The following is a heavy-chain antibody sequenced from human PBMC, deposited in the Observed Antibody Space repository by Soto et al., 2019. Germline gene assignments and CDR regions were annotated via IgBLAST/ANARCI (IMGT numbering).Heavy chain of an antibody. D-gene: IGHD6-19*01. J-gene: IGHJ4*02. CDR3: AREGFFGIAVAIFDY. CDR1: GFTFSSYS. Sequence: GGSLRLSCAASGFTFSSYSMNWVRQAPGKGLEWVSSISSSSSYIYYADSVKGRFTISRDNAKNSLYLQMNSLRAEDTAVYYCAREGFFGIAVAIFDYWGQGTLVTVSS. V-gene: IGHV3-21*01. CDR2: ISSSSSYI.